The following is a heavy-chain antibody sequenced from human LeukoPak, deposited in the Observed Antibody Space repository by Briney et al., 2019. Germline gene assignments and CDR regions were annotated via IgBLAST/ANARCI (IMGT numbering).Heavy chain of an antibody. Sequence: SETLSLTCTASGASVGSAGYYWSWIRQPPGGGLEWIGYIYYIRNTNYNPSLKSRVTMSLDPSKNQFSLKLNSVTAADTAVYYCARTQPQSASYRYYFGYWGQGTLVTVSS. CDR3: ARTQPQSASYRYYFGY. J-gene: IGHJ4*02. D-gene: IGHD3-16*02. V-gene: IGHV4-61*08. CDR1: GASVGSAGYY. CDR2: IYYIRNT.